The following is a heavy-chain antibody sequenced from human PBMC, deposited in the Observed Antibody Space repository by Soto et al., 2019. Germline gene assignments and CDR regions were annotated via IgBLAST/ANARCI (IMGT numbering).Heavy chain of an antibody. CDR2: IWYDGSNK. V-gene: IGHV3-33*01. Sequence: GGSLRLSCAASGFTFSSYGMHWVRQAPGKGLEWVAVIWYDGSNKYYADSVKGRFTISRDNSKNTLYLQMNSLRAEDTAVYYCARDGPPGASPFSSSWRTYYYYGMDVWGQGTTVTVSS. J-gene: IGHJ6*02. CDR3: ARDGPPGASPFSSSWRTYYYYGMDV. CDR1: GFTFSSYG. D-gene: IGHD6-13*01.